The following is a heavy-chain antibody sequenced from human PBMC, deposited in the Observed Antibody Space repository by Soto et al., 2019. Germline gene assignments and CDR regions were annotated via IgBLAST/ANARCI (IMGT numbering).Heavy chain of an antibody. CDR3: ASGDGTLGYHGMDV. J-gene: IGHJ6*02. V-gene: IGHV4-4*02. Sequence: QVQVQESGPGLVKPSGTLSLTCAVSGGSIISSNWWSWVRQPPGKGLEWIGEIYHSGSTNYKPSLKSRVTISVDKSKNQFSLNLSSVTAADTAVYYCASGDGTLGYHGMDVWGQGTTVTVSS. CDR1: GGSIISSNW. CDR2: IYHSGST. D-gene: IGHD3-10*01.